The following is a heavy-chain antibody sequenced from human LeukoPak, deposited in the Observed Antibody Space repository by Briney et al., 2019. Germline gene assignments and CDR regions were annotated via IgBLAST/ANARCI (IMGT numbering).Heavy chain of an antibody. CDR3: ARLGDYADYRY. D-gene: IGHD4-17*01. J-gene: IGHJ4*02. V-gene: IGHV3-7*01. CDR2: IKQDGSEK. CDR1: GFTFSSYW. Sequence: GGSLRLSCAASGFTFSSYWMTWVRQAPGKGLEWVGNIKQDGSEKYYVDSVKGRFTISRDSAKNSLYLQMNSLRAEDTAVYYCARLGDYADYRYWGQGTLVTVSS.